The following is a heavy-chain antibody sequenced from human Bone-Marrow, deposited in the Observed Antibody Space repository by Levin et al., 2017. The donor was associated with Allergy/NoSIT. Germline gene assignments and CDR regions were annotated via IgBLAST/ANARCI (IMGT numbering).Heavy chain of an antibody. Sequence: SCAASGFTISEYAMAWVRQAPGKGLEWVSVITGGGFNTYYGDSVKGRFTVSRDDSKNTLYLELNSLRAEDTAIYYCAKKQGGTSGFSFDVWGQGTMVTVSS. CDR2: ITGGGFNT. V-gene: IGHV3-23*01. CDR1: GFTISEYA. D-gene: IGHD1-1*01. J-gene: IGHJ3*01. CDR3: AKKQGGTSGFSFDV.